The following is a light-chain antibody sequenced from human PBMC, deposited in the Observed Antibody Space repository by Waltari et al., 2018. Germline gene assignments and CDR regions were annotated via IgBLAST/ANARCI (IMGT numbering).Light chain of an antibody. CDR1: QSVSSSY. Sequence: EIVLTQSPDTLSLSPGERATLSCRASQSVSSSYLAWYRQKPGQAPRLLIYGASSRATDIPDRFSGSGSGTDFTLTISGLEPEDFAMYYCLQYGSSPRTFGQGTKVEI. CDR3: LQYGSSPRT. J-gene: IGKJ1*01. CDR2: GAS. V-gene: IGKV3-20*01.